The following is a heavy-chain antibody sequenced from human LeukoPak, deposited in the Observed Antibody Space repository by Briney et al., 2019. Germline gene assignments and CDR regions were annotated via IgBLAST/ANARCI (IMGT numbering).Heavy chain of an antibody. V-gene: IGHV3-33*08. CDR1: GFTFSTNA. J-gene: IGHJ6*02. Sequence: GGSLRLSCLTSGFTFSTNAMSWVRQAPGKGLEWVAVIWYDGSNKYYADSVKGRFTISRDNSKNTLYLQMNSLRAEDTAVYYCARDQVNYYGMDVWGQGTTVTVSS. CDR2: IWYDGSNK. D-gene: IGHD3-22*01. CDR3: ARDQVNYYGMDV.